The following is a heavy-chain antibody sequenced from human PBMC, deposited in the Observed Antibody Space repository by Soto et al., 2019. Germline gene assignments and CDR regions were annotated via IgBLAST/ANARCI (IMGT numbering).Heavy chain of an antibody. D-gene: IGHD3-3*01. CDR2: ISGSGGNT. CDR1: GFTFSNYV. CDR3: AKGNNLEWFLSPIAY. Sequence: EVQLLDSGGDLVQPGGSLRLSCAASGFTFSNYVMSWVRQAPGKGLEWVSAISGSGGNTYSADSVKGRFTISRDNSKNTLYLQMDILRAEDTAVYYCAKGNNLEWFLSPIAYWGQGTLVTVSS. V-gene: IGHV3-23*01. J-gene: IGHJ4*02.